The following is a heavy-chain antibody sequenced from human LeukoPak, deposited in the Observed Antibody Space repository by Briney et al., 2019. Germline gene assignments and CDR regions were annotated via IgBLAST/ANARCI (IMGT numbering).Heavy chain of an antibody. V-gene: IGHV3-23*01. Sequence: GESLRLSCAAAGFTFSNYAMTWVRQAPGKGLEWVSSISTSGDSTAYAASVKGRFTISRDNSKNTLCLQLNSLRAEDTAVYYCARGRGSPYYFDCWGQGTLVTVSS. J-gene: IGHJ4*02. D-gene: IGHD1-26*01. CDR1: GFTFSNYA. CDR3: ARGRGSPYYFDC. CDR2: ISTSGDST.